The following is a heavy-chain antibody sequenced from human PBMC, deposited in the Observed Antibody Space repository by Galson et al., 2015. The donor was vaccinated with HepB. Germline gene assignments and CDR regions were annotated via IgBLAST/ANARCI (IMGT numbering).Heavy chain of an antibody. V-gene: IGHV3-43*01. Sequence: SLRLSCAASGFTFDDYTMHWVRQAPGKGLEWVSLISWDGGSTYYADSVKGRFTISRDNSKNSLYLQMNSLRTEDTALYYCAKGLSKSAIAAAGIWGPDYWGQGTLVTVSS. J-gene: IGHJ4*02. CDR2: ISWDGGST. CDR3: AKGLSKSAIAAAGIWGPDY. D-gene: IGHD6-13*01. CDR1: GFTFDDYT.